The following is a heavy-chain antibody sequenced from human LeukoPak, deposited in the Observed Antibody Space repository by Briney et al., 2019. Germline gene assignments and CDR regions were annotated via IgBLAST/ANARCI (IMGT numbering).Heavy chain of an antibody. CDR2: INHSGST. D-gene: IGHD5-12*01. V-gene: IGHV4-34*01. Sequence: SETLSLTCAVYGGSFSGYYWSWIRQPPGKGLEWIGEINHSGSTNYNPSLKSRVTISVDTSKNQFSLKLSSVTAADTAVYYCARVDIVATISSYYFDYWGQGTLVTVSS. J-gene: IGHJ4*02. CDR1: GGSFSGYY. CDR3: ARVDIVATISSYYFDY.